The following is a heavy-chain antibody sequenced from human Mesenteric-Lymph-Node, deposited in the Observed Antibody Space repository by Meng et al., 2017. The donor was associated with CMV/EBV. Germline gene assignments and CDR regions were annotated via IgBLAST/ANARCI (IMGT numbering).Heavy chain of an antibody. J-gene: IGHJ4*02. CDR2: IIHSENT. V-gene: IGHV4-34*12. CDR1: GGSFSGYY. Sequence: SQTLSLTCAVYGGSFSGYYWSWIRQPPGKGLEWIGEIIHSENTNYNSSLKSRVTISVDTSKNQFSLKLSSVTAADTAVYYCAREYGGFGERFDYWGQGTLVTVSS. D-gene: IGHD3-10*01. CDR3: AREYGGFGERFDY.